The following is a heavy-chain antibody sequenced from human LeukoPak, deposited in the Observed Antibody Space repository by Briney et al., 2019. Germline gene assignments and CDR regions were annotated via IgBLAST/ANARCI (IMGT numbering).Heavy chain of an antibody. V-gene: IGHV4-38-2*01. D-gene: IGHD6-13*01. Sequence: SETLSLTCAVSGYSISSGYYWGWIRQPPGKGLEWIGSIYHSGSTYYNPSLKSRVTISVDTSKNQFSLKLSSVTAADTAVYYCARLTGRNPGIAAHFDYWGQGTLVTVSS. J-gene: IGHJ4*02. CDR2: IYHSGST. CDR1: GYSISSGYY. CDR3: ARLTGRNPGIAAHFDY.